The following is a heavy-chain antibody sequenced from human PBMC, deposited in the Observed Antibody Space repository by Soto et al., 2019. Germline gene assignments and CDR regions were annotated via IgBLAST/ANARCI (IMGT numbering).Heavy chain of an antibody. J-gene: IGHJ4*02. CDR2: IYYSGNT. D-gene: IGHD3-16*01. CDR3: AREGALGNFEY. V-gene: IGHV4-31*03. CDR1: GGSFSRGGYY. Sequence: QVQLQESGPGLVKPSQTLSLTCTVSGGSFSRGGYYWSWIRQHPGKGLEWIGYIYYSGNTSYNPSLKGRVIISVDTSKNQFSLKLRSVTAADTAVYYCAREGALGNFEYWGQVTLVTVSS.